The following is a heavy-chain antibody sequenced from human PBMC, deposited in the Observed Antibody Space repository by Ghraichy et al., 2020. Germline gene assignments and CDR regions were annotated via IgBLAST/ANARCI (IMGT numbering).Heavy chain of an antibody. D-gene: IGHD3-10*01. CDR1: EFTFDGYP. CDR3: AKEGGRLGEGAFDV. V-gene: IGHV3-23*01. Sequence: GSLNISCAVSEFTFDGYPMTWVRQAPGKGLEWVSTLGAAGRSTFYADSVKGRFTISRDKSKRTMYLQMNSLRADDTAVYYCAKEGGRLGEGAFDVWGQGTKVTVSS. J-gene: IGHJ3*01. CDR2: LGAAGRST.